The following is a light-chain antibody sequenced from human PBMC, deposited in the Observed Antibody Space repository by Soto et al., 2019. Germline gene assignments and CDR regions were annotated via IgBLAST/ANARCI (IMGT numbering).Light chain of an antibody. CDR2: TAT. Sequence: DIQMTQSPSSLSASVGDRVTITCRASESISSYLNWYQQKPGKAPKLLIYTATVLQGGVPSRFSGTGSGTEFILTISSLQPEDFATYYCQQVNSYPLTFGGGTKVDIK. V-gene: IGKV1-39*01. CDR1: ESISSY. CDR3: QQVNSYPLT. J-gene: IGKJ4*01.